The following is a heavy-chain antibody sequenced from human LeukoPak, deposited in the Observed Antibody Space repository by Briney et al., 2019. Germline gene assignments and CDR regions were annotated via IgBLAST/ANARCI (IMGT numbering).Heavy chain of an antibody. CDR1: GGSVSSGSYY. D-gene: IGHD3-22*01. CDR3: ARTGYDSSGYRDY. Sequence: SETLSLTCTVSGGSVSSGSYYWSWIRQPPGKGLEWIGYIYYSGSTNYNPSLKSRVTISVDTSKNQFSLKLGSVTAADTAVYYCARTGYDSSGYRDYWGQGTLVTVSS. CDR2: IYYSGST. J-gene: IGHJ4*02. V-gene: IGHV4-61*01.